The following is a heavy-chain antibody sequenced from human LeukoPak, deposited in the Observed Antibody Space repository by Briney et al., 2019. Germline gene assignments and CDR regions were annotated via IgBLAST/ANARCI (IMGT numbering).Heavy chain of an antibody. CDR2: ISGSGGST. J-gene: IGHJ3*02. CDR1: GFTFSSYA. V-gene: IGHV3-23*01. D-gene: IGHD6-6*01. CDR3: APDLSKYSSPLHDAFDI. Sequence: PGGSLRLSCTASGFTFSSYAMSWVRQAPGKGLEWVSAISGSGGSTYYADSVKGRFTISRDNSKNTLYLQMNSLRAEDTAVYYCAPDLSKYSSPLHDAFDIWGQGTMVTVSS.